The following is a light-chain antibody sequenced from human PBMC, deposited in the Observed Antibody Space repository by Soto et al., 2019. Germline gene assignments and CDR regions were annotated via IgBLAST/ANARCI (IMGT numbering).Light chain of an antibody. V-gene: IGLV1-51*01. CDR3: ATWDGSLPGEV. CDR1: SSNIENNY. CDR2: DNN. J-gene: IGLJ2*01. Sequence: QSVLTQPPSVSAAPGQEVAISCSGTSSNIENNYVSWYQQLPGTAPKLLIYDNNKRPSGIPDRFSGSKSGTSGTLDITGLQTGDEADYYCATWDGSLPGEVFGGGTKLTVL.